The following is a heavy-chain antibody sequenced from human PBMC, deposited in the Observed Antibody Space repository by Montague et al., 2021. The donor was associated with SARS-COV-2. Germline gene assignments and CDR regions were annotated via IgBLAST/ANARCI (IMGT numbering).Heavy chain of an antibody. D-gene: IGHD4-23*01. CDR3: ARTTVVTPYYYYAIDV. CDR2: IHYRGST. V-gene: IGHV4-39*01. J-gene: IGHJ6*02. Sequence: SETLSLTCTVSDDSINNKTYFWDWIRQPPGKGLEWIGSIHYRGSTHYNPSLKSRLTISVDTSRNQFSLKLSSVTAADTAVYFCARTTVVTPYYYYAIDVWGQGTTVTVSS. CDR1: DDSINNKTYF.